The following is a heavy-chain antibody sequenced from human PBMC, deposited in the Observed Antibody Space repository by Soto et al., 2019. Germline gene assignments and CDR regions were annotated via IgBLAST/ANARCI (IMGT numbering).Heavy chain of an antibody. D-gene: IGHD3-9*01. V-gene: IGHV1-69*01. CDR3: ALSVRSSDAWYDIDY. CDR1: VCTFSSDP. Sequence: GSSVKVACKTSVCTFSSDPSSWLRLAPGQGLEWMGGIIPIFVTPNYAQKFQGRVTITADESTSTGYMELSSLRSDDTAMYYCALSVRSSDAWYDIDYWGQGTLVTVSS. CDR2: IIPIFVTP. J-gene: IGHJ4*02.